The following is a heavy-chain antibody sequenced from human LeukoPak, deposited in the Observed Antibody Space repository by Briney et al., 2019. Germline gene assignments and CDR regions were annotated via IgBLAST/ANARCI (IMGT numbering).Heavy chain of an antibody. CDR3: ARDRGGYYYDSSGYCFDY. J-gene: IGHJ4*02. V-gene: IGHV3-21*01. CDR1: GFTFSSYS. Sequence: GGSLRLSCAASGFTFSSYSMNWVRQAPGKGLEWVSSISSSSSYIYYADSVKGRFTISRDNAKNSLYLQMNSLGAEDTAVYYCARDRGGYYYDSSGYCFDYWGRGTLVTVSS. D-gene: IGHD3-22*01. CDR2: ISSSSSYI.